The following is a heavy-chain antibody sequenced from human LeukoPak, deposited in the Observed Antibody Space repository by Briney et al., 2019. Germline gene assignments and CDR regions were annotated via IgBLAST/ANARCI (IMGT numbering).Heavy chain of an antibody. D-gene: IGHD7-27*01. Sequence: GGSLRLSCVVSGIIFRDAWMNWVRQPPGKGLEWVGLIKSKVDGGTTDYAAPVKGRFTISRDDSKNTLYLQMSSLKIEDTAIYYCTKDPPLTGGVYSAHWGPGTLVTVSS. J-gene: IGHJ4*02. CDR3: TKDPPLTGGVYSAH. V-gene: IGHV3-15*07. CDR1: GIIFRDAW. CDR2: IKSKVDGGTT.